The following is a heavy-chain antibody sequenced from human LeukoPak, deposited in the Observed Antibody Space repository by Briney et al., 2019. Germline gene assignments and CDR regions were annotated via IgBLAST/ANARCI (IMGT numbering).Heavy chain of an antibody. D-gene: IGHD1-26*01. CDR2: IKQDGREK. J-gene: IGHJ5*02. CDR3: ATVRYSGSYNWFDP. CDR1: RFTFSSYW. V-gene: IGHV3-7*01. Sequence: GGSLRLSCAASRFTFSSYWMSWVRQAPGKGLEWVANIKQDGREKYYVDSVKGRFTISRDNAKNSLYLQMNSLRAEDTAVYYCATVRYSGSYNWFDPWGQGTLVTVSS.